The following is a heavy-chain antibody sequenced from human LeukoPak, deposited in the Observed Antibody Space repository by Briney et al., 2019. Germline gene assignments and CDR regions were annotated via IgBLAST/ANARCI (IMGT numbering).Heavy chain of an antibody. CDR2: IYYTGST. Sequence: SQTLSPTCTVSGASISYYYWTCIRQPPGNGLEWIGQIYYTGSTYCNASLGRRVTISLDTSRIKFSVILTSMTAADAAVYYCARGGTYNDILSFDPWGEGTLVTVSS. CDR1: GASISYYY. D-gene: IGHD3-9*01. J-gene: IGHJ5*02. CDR3: ARGGTYNDILSFDP. V-gene: IGHV4-59*01.